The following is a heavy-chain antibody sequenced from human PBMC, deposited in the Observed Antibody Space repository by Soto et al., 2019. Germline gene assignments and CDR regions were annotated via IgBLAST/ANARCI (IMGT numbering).Heavy chain of an antibody. CDR1: GGSISSYH. D-gene: IGHD3-22*01. CDR2: IYYSGST. CDR3: ARNVYDSSGFRDY. J-gene: IGHJ4*02. Sequence: PSETLSLTCTVSGGSISSYHWSWIRQPPGKGLEWIGYIYYSGSTNYNPSLKSRVTISVDTSKNQFSLKLSSVTAADTAVYYCARNVYDSSGFRDYWGQGTLVTVSS. V-gene: IGHV4-59*01.